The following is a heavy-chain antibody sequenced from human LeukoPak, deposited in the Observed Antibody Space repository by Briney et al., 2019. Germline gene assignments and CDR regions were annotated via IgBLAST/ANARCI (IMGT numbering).Heavy chain of an antibody. CDR2: INHSGST. V-gene: IGHV4-34*01. CDR1: GGSFSGYY. Sequence: SETLSLTCAVYGGSFSGYYWSWIRQPPGKGLEWIGEINHSGSTNYNSSPKSRVTISVDTSKNQFSLKLSSVTAADTAVYYCARGAIIAVAGTYFDYWGQGTLVTVSS. D-gene: IGHD6-19*01. J-gene: IGHJ4*02. CDR3: ARGAIIAVAGTYFDY.